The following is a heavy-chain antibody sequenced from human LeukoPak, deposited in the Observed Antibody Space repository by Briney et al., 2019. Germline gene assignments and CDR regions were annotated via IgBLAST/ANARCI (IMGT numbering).Heavy chain of an antibody. CDR1: GGSVSSGSYY. Sequence: PSETLSLTCTVSGGSVSSGSYYWSWIRQPPGKGVEWIGYIYYSGSTNYNPSLKSRVTISVDTSKNQFSLKLTSVTAADTAVYYCARGVRWLQLSYFDYWGQGTLVTVSS. CDR3: ARGVRWLQLSYFDY. V-gene: IGHV4-61*01. CDR2: IYYSGST. D-gene: IGHD5-24*01. J-gene: IGHJ4*02.